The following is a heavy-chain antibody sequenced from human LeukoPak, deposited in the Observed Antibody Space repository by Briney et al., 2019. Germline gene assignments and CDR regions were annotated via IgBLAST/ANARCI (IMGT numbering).Heavy chain of an antibody. CDR3: ARDAKSHYMDV. CDR1: GGSISSYY. J-gene: IGHJ6*03. CDR2: IYYSGST. V-gene: IGHV4-59*01. D-gene: IGHD4/OR15-4a*01. Sequence: PSETLSLTCTVSGGSISSYYWSWIRQPPGKGLEWIGYIYYSGSTNYNPSLKSRVTISVDTSKNQFSLKLSSVTAADTAVNYCARDAKSHYMDVWGKGTTVTVSS.